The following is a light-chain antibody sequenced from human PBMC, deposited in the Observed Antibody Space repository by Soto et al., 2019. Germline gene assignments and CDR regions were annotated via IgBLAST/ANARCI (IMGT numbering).Light chain of an antibody. V-gene: IGLV2-18*02. Sequence: QSALTQPASVSGSPGQSITISCTGTSSDIGSYNRVSWYQQPPGTAPKLIIYEVNNRPSGVPDRFSGSKSGNTASLTISGLRAEDEADYYCNSFTTGSTYVFGTGTKVTVL. CDR2: EVN. CDR3: NSFTTGSTYV. CDR1: SSDIGSYNR. J-gene: IGLJ1*01.